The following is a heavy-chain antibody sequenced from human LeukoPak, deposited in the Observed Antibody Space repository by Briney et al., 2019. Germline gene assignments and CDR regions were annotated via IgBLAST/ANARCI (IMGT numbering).Heavy chain of an antibody. D-gene: IGHD3-10*01. CDR2: IKSETDGGTT. Sequence: GGSLRLSCRASGFTFDNAWMSWVRQAPGKGLEWVGRIKSETDGGTTDYAAPVKGRFTISRDDSKSTLYLQMNSLKSEDTDVYYCTTLSFVWFGDDYWGQGTLVTVS. V-gene: IGHV3-15*01. CDR1: GFTFDNAW. CDR3: TTLSFVWFGDDY. J-gene: IGHJ4*02.